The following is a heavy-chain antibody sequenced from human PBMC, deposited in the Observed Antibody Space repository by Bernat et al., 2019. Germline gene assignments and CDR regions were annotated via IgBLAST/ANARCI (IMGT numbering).Heavy chain of an antibody. Sequence: EVQLVESGGGLVQPGGSLRLSCAASGFTFSSYWMSWVRQAPGKGLEWVANIKQDGSEKYYVDSVKGRFTISRDNAKNSLYLQMNSLRAEDTAVYYCARDGVPYYDFWGGYYRELVDDWGQGTLVTVSS. CDR3: ARDGVPYYDFWGGYYRELVDD. J-gene: IGHJ4*02. V-gene: IGHV3-7*03. D-gene: IGHD3-3*01. CDR1: GFTFSSYW. CDR2: IKQDGSEK.